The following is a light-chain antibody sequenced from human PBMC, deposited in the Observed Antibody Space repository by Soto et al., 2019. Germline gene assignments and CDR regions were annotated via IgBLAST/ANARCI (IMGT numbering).Light chain of an antibody. CDR2: DAS. J-gene: IGKJ5*01. V-gene: IGKV3-11*01. CDR1: RSVSSY. CDR3: QQRTNWPSST. Sequence: EIVLTQSPATLSLSPGERATLSCRASRSVSSYLAWYQQKPGQTPRLLIHDASNRATGIPVRFSGSGSGTYLTLTISSLEPEDFAVYYCQQRTNWPSSTFGQGTRLEIK.